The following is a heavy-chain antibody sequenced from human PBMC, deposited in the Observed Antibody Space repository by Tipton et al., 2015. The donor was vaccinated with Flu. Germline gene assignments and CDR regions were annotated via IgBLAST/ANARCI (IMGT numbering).Heavy chain of an antibody. Sequence: TLSLTCAVSGGSISSSSYYWGWIRQPPGKGLEWIGTVYHSGSTYYNPSLKSRVTMSVDTSRNQFSLKVMSVTVADTAVYYCARGPPGPSIRAYYFDIWGQGALVTVSS. CDR2: VYHSGST. V-gene: IGHV4-39*07. D-gene: IGHD2-21*01. CDR3: ARGPPGPSIRAYYFDI. J-gene: IGHJ4*02. CDR1: GGSISSSSYY.